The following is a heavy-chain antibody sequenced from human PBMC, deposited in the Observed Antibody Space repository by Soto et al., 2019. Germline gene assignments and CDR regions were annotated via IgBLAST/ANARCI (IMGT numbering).Heavy chain of an antibody. CDR3: ARRSYDFWSGYYRGYYYGMDV. D-gene: IGHD3-3*01. V-gene: IGHV4-39*01. Sequence: PSETQSLTCTVSGGSISSSSYYWGWIQQPPGKGLEWIGSIYYSGSTYYNPSLKSRVTISVDTSKNQFSLKLSSVTAADTAVYYCARRSYDFWSGYYRGYYYGMDVWGQGTTVTVS. CDR2: IYYSGST. CDR1: GGSISSSSYY. J-gene: IGHJ6*02.